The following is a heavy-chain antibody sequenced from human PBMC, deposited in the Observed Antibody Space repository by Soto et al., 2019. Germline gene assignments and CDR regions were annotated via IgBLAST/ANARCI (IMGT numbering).Heavy chain of an antibody. J-gene: IGHJ4*02. CDR2: IYYSGST. Sequence: SETLSLTCTVSGGSISSSSYYWGWLRQPPGKGLEWIGYIYYSGSTNYNPSLKTRVTISVDKSKNQFSLKLSSVTAADTAVYYCARVGMVAATPDYWGQGTLVTVSS. CDR3: ARVGMVAATPDY. V-gene: IGHV4-61*05. D-gene: IGHD2-15*01. CDR1: GGSISSSSYY.